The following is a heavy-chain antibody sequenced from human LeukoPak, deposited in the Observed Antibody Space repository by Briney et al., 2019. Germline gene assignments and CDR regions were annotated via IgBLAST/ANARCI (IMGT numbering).Heavy chain of an antibody. CDR1: GFRFSAYE. CDR2: ITADGTDK. D-gene: IGHD1-26*01. V-gene: IGHV3-48*03. Sequence: PGGSLRLSCAASGFRFSAYEMNWVRQAPGKGLEWVSYITADGTDKYDADSVKGRFTISRDNAKNPLYLQMNSLRVDDTAIYYCAREVQWELPDYWGQGTLVTVSS. CDR3: AREVQWELPDY. J-gene: IGHJ4*02.